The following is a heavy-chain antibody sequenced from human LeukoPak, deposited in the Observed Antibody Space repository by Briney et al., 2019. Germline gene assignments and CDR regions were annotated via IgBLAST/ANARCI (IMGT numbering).Heavy chain of an antibody. CDR3: AREGVVVPAEPDLSRFDP. V-gene: IGHV1-46*01. CDR1: GYTFTSYY. J-gene: IGHJ5*02. Sequence: ASVKVSCKASGYTFTSYYMHWVRQAPGQGLEWMGIINPSGGSTSYAQKFQGRVTMTRDMSTSTVYMELSSLRSEDTAVYYCAREGVVVPAEPDLSRFDPWGQGTLVTVSS. CDR2: INPSGGST. D-gene: IGHD2-2*01.